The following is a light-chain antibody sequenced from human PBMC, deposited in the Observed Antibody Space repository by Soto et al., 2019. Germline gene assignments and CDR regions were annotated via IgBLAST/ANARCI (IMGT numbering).Light chain of an antibody. V-gene: IGKV3-20*01. J-gene: IGKJ1*01. Sequence: EFVLTQSPGTLSLSPGERATLSCRASQTVRNNYLAWYQQKPGQAPRLLIYDASSRATGTPERFSGSGSGTDFTLTISRLEPEDFAVYYCQEYDGAPPITFGLGTKVDI. CDR3: QEYDGAPPIT. CDR1: QTVRNNY. CDR2: DAS.